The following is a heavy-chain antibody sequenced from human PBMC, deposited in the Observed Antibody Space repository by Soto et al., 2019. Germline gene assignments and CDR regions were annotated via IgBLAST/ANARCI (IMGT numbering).Heavy chain of an antibody. CDR2: ISSTTNYI. V-gene: IGHV3-21*06. J-gene: IGHJ4*02. CDR1: GFIFTRYS. Sequence: KPEVSLRLSCAASGFIFTRYSMNWVRQAPGKGLEWVSSISSTTNYIYYGDSMKGRFTISRDNAKNSLYLEMNSLRAEDTAVYYCARESEDLTSNFDYWGQGTLVT. CDR3: ARESEDLTSNFDY.